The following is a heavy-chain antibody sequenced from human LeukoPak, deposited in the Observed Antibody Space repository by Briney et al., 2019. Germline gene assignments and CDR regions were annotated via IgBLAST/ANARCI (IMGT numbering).Heavy chain of an antibody. D-gene: IGHD2-21*01. V-gene: IGHV7-4-1*02. CDR1: GYTFTSYA. CDR3: ARSIEGPPVDY. J-gene: IGHJ4*02. CDR2: INTNTGNP. Sequence: AASVKVSCKASGYTFTSYAMNWVRQAPGQGLEWMGWINTNTGNPTYAQGFTGRFVFSLDTSVSAAYLQISSLKAEDTAVYYCARSIEGPPVDYWGQGTLVTVSS.